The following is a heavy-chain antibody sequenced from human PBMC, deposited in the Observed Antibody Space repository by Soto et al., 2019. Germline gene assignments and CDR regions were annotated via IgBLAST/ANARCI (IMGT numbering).Heavy chain of an antibody. CDR3: ARDRGAGGATAFDI. CDR2: INPNSGGT. J-gene: IGHJ3*02. V-gene: IGHV1-2*04. Sequence: QVQLVQSGAEVKKPGASVKVSCKASGYTFTGYYMHWVRQAPGQGLEWMGWINPNSGGTNYAQKFQGWVTRTRDTSISTAYMELSRLRSDDTAVYYWARDRGAGGATAFDIWGQGTMVTVSS. CDR1: GYTFTGYY. D-gene: IGHD1-26*01.